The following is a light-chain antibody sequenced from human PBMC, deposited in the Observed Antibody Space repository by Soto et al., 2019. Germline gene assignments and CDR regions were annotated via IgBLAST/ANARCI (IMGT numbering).Light chain of an antibody. Sequence: DIQMTQSPSSVPASVGDRVTITCRASQDVSIWLAWYQQKPGQVPRLLIYGASTLQSGVPSRFSGSGSGTDFTLTISSLQAEDFATYYFQQASSLPHSFGQGTKLEIK. CDR1: QDVSIW. CDR3: QQASSLPHS. CDR2: GAS. V-gene: IGKV1-12*01. J-gene: IGKJ2*01.